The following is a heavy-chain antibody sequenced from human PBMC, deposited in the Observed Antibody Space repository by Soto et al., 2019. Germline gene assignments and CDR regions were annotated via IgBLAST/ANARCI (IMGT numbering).Heavy chain of an antibody. CDR2: IKSETDGGTT. D-gene: IGHD4-17*01. CDR3: TAGMTTVVNP. V-gene: IGHV3-15*07. Sequence: EVQLVESGGGLVKPGGSLTLSCAASGFNFNNAWMNWVRQTPGKGLEWVGRIKSETDGGTTDYAAPVKGRFTISRDDSKNTLFLHMDSLTTEDTAMYYCTAGMTTVVNPWGQGTLVTVSS. CDR1: GFNFNNAW. J-gene: IGHJ5*02.